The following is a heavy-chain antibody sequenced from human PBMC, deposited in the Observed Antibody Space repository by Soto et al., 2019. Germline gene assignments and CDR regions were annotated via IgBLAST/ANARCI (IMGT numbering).Heavy chain of an antibody. V-gene: IGHV1-8*01. CDR3: ARCLFYYCSGSYTMDV. CDR1: GYPFTSYN. Sequence: QVQLVQSGAEVKKPGASVKVSCKASGYPFTSYNINWVRQATGQGLEWRGWMNPNSGNTGYAQKFQGRVTMTRNTSISTAYMELISLRSEDTAVYYCARCLFYYCSGSYTMDVWGNGTTVTVSS. J-gene: IGHJ6*03. D-gene: IGHD3-10*01. CDR2: MNPNSGNT.